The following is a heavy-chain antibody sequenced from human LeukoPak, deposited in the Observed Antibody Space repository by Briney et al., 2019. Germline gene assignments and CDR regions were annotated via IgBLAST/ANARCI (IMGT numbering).Heavy chain of an antibody. Sequence: SETLSLTXTVFGGSIGSSYWSWIRQAPGKGLEWIGYIHYSGNKNYTPTLRNRLTMSVDTSKNQFSLKLSSVTAADTAVYYCVRGYYDSSGSSNTFDIWGQGTMVTVSS. J-gene: IGHJ3*02. CDR3: VRGYYDSSGSSNTFDI. D-gene: IGHD3-22*01. CDR1: GGSIGSSY. CDR2: IHYSGNK. V-gene: IGHV4-59*01.